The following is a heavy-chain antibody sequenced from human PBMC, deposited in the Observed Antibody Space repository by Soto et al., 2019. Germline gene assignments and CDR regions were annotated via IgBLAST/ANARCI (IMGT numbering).Heavy chain of an antibody. Sequence: QVQLVQSGAEVKKPGSSVKVSCKASGGTFSSYAISWVRQAPGQGLEWMGGIIPIFGTANYAQKFQGRVTITADKSTSTAYMELSSLRSEDTAVYYCARDRGGYDSSGYFSSAGLGDVWGQGTTVTVSS. D-gene: IGHD3-22*01. CDR2: IIPIFGTA. CDR1: GGTFSSYA. J-gene: IGHJ6*02. CDR3: ARDRGGYDSSGYFSSAGLGDV. V-gene: IGHV1-69*06.